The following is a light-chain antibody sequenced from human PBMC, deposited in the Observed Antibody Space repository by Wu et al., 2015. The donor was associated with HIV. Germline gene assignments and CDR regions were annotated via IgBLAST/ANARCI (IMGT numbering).Light chain of an antibody. J-gene: IGKJ2*01. CDR1: QGISSY. Sequence: DIQLTQSPSFLSVSVGDRVTLTCRASQGISSYLAWYQQKPGKAPKLLIYAASTLQSGVPSRFSGGGSGTEFTLTISNLQPDDFATYFCHHFNVHHTFGQGTKLEI. V-gene: IGKV1-9*01. CDR2: AAS. CDR3: HHFNVHHT.